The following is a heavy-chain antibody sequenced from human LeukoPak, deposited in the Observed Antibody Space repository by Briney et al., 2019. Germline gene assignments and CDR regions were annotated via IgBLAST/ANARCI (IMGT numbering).Heavy chain of an antibody. D-gene: IGHD5-24*01. V-gene: IGHV1-69*13. CDR3: AIHPPSQFYFDF. J-gene: IGHJ4*02. CDR2: INHIFGTA. Sequence: SVKVTCKATGDTFSRYAISCVRQAPGQGLQWLGGINHIFGTASYAQKFQVRVTVIADESTSTAYMELTSLTSEDTAVYYCAIHPPSQFYFDFWGQGTLVTVSS. CDR1: GDTFSRYA.